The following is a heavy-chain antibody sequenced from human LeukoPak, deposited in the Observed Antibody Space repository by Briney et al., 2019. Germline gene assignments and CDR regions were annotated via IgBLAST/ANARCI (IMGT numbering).Heavy chain of an antibody. CDR1: GYTFTSYD. J-gene: IGHJ2*01. Sequence: ASVKVSRKASGYTFTSYDINWVRQATGQGLEWMGWMNPNSGNTGYAQKFQGRVTITRNTSISTAYMELSSLRSEDTAVYYCARGTGLLWFGELNWYFDLWGRGTLVTVSS. CDR2: MNPNSGNT. CDR3: ARGTGLLWFGELNWYFDL. D-gene: IGHD3-10*01. V-gene: IGHV1-8*03.